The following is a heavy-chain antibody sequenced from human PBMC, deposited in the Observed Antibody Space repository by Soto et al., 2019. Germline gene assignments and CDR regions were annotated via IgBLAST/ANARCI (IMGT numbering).Heavy chain of an antibody. J-gene: IGHJ6*02. D-gene: IGHD1-7*01. Sequence: PGGSLRLSCAASGFTFSSYGMHWVRQAPGKGLEWVAVISYDGSNKYYADSVKGRFTISRDNSKNTLYLQMNSLRAEDTAVYYCAKVRRGGNWNYEGYGMDVWGQGTTVTVSS. CDR2: ISYDGSNK. CDR1: GFTFSSYG. V-gene: IGHV3-30*18. CDR3: AKVRRGGNWNYEGYGMDV.